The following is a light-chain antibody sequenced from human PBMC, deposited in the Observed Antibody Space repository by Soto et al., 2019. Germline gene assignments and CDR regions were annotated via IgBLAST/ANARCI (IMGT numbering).Light chain of an antibody. CDR1: QSVVSDY. CDR2: GAS. CDR3: QQYGDSPRT. V-gene: IGKV3-20*01. J-gene: IGKJ1*01. Sequence: EIVLTQSPGTLSLSPGERATLSCKASQSVVSDYLAWYQQRPGQAPRLLIYGASGRATGIPDRFSASGSGTDFTLTISRLEPEDSAVYYCQQYGDSPRTFGQGTKVDIK.